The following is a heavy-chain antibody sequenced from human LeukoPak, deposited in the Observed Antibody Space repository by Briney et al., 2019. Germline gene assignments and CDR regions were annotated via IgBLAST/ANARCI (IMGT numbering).Heavy chain of an antibody. CDR3: ASWGISFGGRSFIDY. V-gene: IGHV4-59*01. Sequence: SETLFLTCTVSGGTISDYPWSWIRQSPGKGLEDIGSSYYTGITDYNPSLKSRVAMSLDTSRDQFSLRLTSVTTADTAIYYCASWGISFGGRSFIDYWGQGSLVTVSS. CDR2: SYYTGIT. D-gene: IGHD3-16*01. J-gene: IGHJ4*02. CDR1: GGTISDYP.